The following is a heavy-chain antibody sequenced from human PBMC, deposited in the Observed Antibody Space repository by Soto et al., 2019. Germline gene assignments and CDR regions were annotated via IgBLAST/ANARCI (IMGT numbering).Heavy chain of an antibody. Sequence: QVQLVQSGAEVKKPGSSVKVSCKASGGSFSNFVISWVRQVPGQGLEWMGGIIPNFGTTNYEQKFQGKVTITADETTRTASLELSGLISEDTSVDYCARDVGGEATIRYWGQGTLVTVSS. CDR3: ARDVGGEATIRY. V-gene: IGHV1-69*01. D-gene: IGHD5-12*01. CDR1: GGSFSNFV. J-gene: IGHJ4*02. CDR2: IIPNFGTT.